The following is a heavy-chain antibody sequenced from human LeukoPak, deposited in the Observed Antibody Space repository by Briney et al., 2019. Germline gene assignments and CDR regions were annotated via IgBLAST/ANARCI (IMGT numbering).Heavy chain of an antibody. J-gene: IGHJ4*02. CDR2: ISSSGSTI. CDR3: AKVPGARIALAHYYFDY. CDR1: GFTFSDYY. D-gene: IGHD6-19*01. V-gene: IGHV3-11*04. Sequence: GGSLRLSCAASGFTFSDYYMSWIRPAPGKGLEWVSYISSSGSTIYYADSVRGRFTISRDNSKNTLYLQMNSLRAEDTAVYYCAKVPGARIALAHYYFDYWGQGTLVTVSS.